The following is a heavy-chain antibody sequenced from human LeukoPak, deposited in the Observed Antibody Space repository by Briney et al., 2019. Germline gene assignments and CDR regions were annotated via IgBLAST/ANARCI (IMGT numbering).Heavy chain of an antibody. Sequence: GRSLRLSCAASGFTFDDYAMHWVRQAPGKGLEWVSGISWYSGSIGYADSVKGRFTSSRDNAKNSLYQQMNSLRAEDMALYYCAKARFSSSWYSGSYFDYWGPGTLVTVSS. CDR1: GFTFDDYA. V-gene: IGHV3-9*03. J-gene: IGHJ4*02. D-gene: IGHD6-13*01. CDR3: AKARFSSSWYSGSYFDY. CDR2: ISWYSGSI.